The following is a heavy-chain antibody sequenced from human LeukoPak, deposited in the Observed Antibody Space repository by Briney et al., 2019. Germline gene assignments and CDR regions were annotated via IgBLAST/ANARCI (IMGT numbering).Heavy chain of an antibody. CDR2: ISAYDGNT. V-gene: IGHV1-18*01. CDR3: ARDRYLGIWDTGSSGSYYPFDY. Sequence: GASVKVSCRASGYTFTSYGFTWVRQAPGQGPEWMGWISAYDGNTNSAQKFQGRVTMTTDTSTSTAYMELRSLRSDDTAVYYCARDRYLGIWDTGSSGSYYPFDYWGQGTLVTVSS. D-gene: IGHD3-10*01. J-gene: IGHJ4*02. CDR1: GYTFTSYG.